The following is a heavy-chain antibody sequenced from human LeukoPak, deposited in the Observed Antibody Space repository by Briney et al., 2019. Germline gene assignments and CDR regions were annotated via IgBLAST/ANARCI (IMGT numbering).Heavy chain of an antibody. CDR2: ISYDGSNK. V-gene: IGHV3-30*18. D-gene: IGHD3-10*01. Sequence: GGSLRLSCAASGFTFSSYGMHWVRQAPGKGLEWVAVISYDGSNKYYADSVKGRFTISRDNSKNTLYLQMNSLRAEDTAVYYCAKDVRGRYYYYYMDVWGKGTTVTVSS. CDR1: GFTFSSYG. CDR3: AKDVRGRYYYYYMDV. J-gene: IGHJ6*03.